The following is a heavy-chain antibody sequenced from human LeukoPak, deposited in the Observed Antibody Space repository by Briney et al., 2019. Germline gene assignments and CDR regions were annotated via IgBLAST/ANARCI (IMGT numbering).Heavy chain of an antibody. J-gene: IGHJ4*02. CDR2: IQTSGST. V-gene: IGHV4-4*07. D-gene: IGHD1-1*01. CDR1: GGSITSYY. CDR3: VRETTRYFDY. Sequence: PSETLSLTCTVSGGSITSYYWSWIRQPAGKGLKWIGRIQTSGSTNYSPSLKSRVTMSIDTSKTQFSLNLSSVTAADTAVYYCVRETTRYFDYWGQGTLVTVSS.